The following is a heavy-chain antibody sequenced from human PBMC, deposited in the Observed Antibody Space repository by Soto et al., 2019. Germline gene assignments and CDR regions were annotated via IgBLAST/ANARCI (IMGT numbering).Heavy chain of an antibody. CDR2: ISGSGGST. Sequence: EVQLLESGGGLVQPGGSLRLSCAASGFTFSSYAMSWVRQAPGKGLEWVSAISGSGGSTYYADSVKGRFIISRDNSKTMLYLLIKSPGVEDTAVYYCAYSRTPFDYWGQGTLVTVSS. CDR3: AYSRTPFDY. CDR1: GFTFSSYA. D-gene: IGHD6-13*01. V-gene: IGHV3-23*01. J-gene: IGHJ4*02.